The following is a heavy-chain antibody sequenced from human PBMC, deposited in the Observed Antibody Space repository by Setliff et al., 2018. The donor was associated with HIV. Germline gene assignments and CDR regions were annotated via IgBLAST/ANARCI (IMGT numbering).Heavy chain of an antibody. D-gene: IGHD3-22*01. CDR1: GGSLSGYH. CDR3: ARGGGYDRSGYYPFDY. V-gene: IGHV4-34*01. Sequence: SSETLSLTCAAYGGSLSGYHWSWIRQSPEKGLEWIGEINHSGSTNYNPSLKSRVTMSVDTSKNQFSLKLSSVTAADTAVYYCARGGGYDRSGYYPFDYWGQGTPVTVSS. CDR2: INHSGST. J-gene: IGHJ4*02.